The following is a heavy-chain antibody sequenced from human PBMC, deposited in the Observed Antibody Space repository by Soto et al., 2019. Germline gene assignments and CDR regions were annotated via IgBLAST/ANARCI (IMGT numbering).Heavy chain of an antibody. CDR1: GFTFSSYW. Sequence: GGSLRLSCVASGFTFSSYWINWVRQAPGRGLEWVANIKQDGSEKYYVDSVKGRFTISRDNAKNSLYLQMNSLRAEDTAVYYCAGGDKAGYWGQGTLVTVSS. J-gene: IGHJ4*02. V-gene: IGHV3-7*01. D-gene: IGHD2-21*01. CDR2: IKQDGSEK. CDR3: AGGDKAGY.